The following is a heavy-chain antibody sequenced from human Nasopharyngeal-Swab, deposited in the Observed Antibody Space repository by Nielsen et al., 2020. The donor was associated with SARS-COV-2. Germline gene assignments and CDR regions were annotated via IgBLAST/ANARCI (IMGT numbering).Heavy chain of an antibody. CDR1: GFTFSNAW. Sequence: GGSLRLSCAASGFTFSNAWMSWVRQAPGKGLEWVGGIKSKADGGTTDYAAPVKGRFTISRHDSKNTLYLQMNSLKTEDTAVYYCTTDRVYDYVWGSYRYFDYWGQGTLVTVSS. CDR2: IKSKADGGTT. V-gene: IGHV3-15*01. D-gene: IGHD3-16*02. CDR3: TTDRVYDYVWGSYRYFDY. J-gene: IGHJ4*02.